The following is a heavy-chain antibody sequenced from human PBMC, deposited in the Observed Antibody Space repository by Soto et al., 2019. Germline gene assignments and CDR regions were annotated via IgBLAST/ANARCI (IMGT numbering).Heavy chain of an antibody. Sequence: XVTLWLTGIACGGCISCYYWSWIRPHPGKGLEWIGYIYYSGSTNYNPSLKSRVTISVDTSKNQFSLKLSSVTAADTAVYYCARDNLRYYARTDGWFDPWAQGTLVNVST. V-gene: IGHV4-59*01. CDR1: GGCISCYY. CDR3: ARDNLRYYARTDGWFDP. D-gene: IGHD2-2*01. CDR2: IYYSGST. J-gene: IGHJ5*02.